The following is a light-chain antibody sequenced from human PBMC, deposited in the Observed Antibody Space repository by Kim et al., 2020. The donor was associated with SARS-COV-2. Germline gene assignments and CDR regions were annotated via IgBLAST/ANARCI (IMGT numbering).Light chain of an antibody. CDR1: KLGDKY. J-gene: IGLJ2*01. Sequence: GSPGQTPRLTCSGDKLGDKYPYWYQQKPGQSPVLLIYQDSKRPSGIPARFSGSNSGNTATLTLSGTQAMDEADYYCQAWDSSTVVFGGGTQLTVL. CDR3: QAWDSSTVV. V-gene: IGLV3-1*01. CDR2: QDS.